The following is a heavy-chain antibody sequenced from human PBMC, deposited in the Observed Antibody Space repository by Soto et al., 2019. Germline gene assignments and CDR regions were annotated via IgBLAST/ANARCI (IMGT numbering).Heavy chain of an antibody. D-gene: IGHD5-18*01. CDR1: GRSRRSGVPS. J-gene: IGHJ4*02. Sequence: SPTLSLKSAGTGRSRRSGVPSRSYARQPAGKGLEWIGYIYHSGSTYYNPSLKSRVTISVDRSKNQFSLKLSSVTAADTAVYYCARDGGYSYGSFEERGQGTMVTVS. V-gene: IGHV4-30-2*01. CDR2: IYHSGST. CDR3: ARDGGYSYGSFEE.